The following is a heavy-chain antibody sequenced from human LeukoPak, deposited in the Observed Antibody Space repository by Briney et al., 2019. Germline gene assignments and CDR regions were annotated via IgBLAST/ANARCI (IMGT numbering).Heavy chain of an antibody. D-gene: IGHD2-15*01. Sequence: GESLKISCKGSGYSFTSYWIGWVRQMPGKGLEWMGIIYPGDSDTRYSPSFQGQVTISADKSISTAYLQWSSLKASDTAMYYCVRSVVVVAANFDYWGQGTLVTVSS. CDR2: IYPGDSDT. CDR3: VRSVVVVAANFDY. J-gene: IGHJ4*02. CDR1: GYSFTSYW. V-gene: IGHV5-51*01.